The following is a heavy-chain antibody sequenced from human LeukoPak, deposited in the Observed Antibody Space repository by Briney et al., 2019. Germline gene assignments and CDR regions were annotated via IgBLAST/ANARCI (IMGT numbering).Heavy chain of an antibody. V-gene: IGHV3-23*01. CDR3: ARGGVQLWFFDY. Sequence: GGSLRLSCAASGFTFSSYAMSWVRQAPGKGLEWVSAISGSGGSTYYADSVKGRFTISRDNSKNTLYLQMNSLRAEDTAVYYCARGGVQLWFFDYWGQGTLVTVSS. CDR2: ISGSGGST. D-gene: IGHD5-18*01. J-gene: IGHJ4*02. CDR1: GFTFSSYA.